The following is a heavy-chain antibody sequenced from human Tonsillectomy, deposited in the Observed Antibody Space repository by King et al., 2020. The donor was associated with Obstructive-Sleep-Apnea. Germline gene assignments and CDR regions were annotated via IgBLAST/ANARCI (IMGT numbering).Heavy chain of an antibody. CDR1: GGSISSSSYY. J-gene: IGHJ4*02. CDR3: ARDLILTGYYSGDLDY. D-gene: IGHD3-9*01. Sequence: QMQLQESGPGLVKPSETLSLTCTVSGGSISSSSYYWGWIRQPPGKGLEWIGRIYYRGRTYYNSSLKSRVIISVDTPKNQFSLKLSSVTAADTAVYYCARDLILTGYYSGDLDYWGQGTLVTVSS. V-gene: IGHV4-39*07. CDR2: IYYRGRT.